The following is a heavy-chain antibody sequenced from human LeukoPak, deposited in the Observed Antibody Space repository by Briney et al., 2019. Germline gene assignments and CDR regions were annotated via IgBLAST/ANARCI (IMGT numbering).Heavy chain of an antibody. Sequence: SETLSLTCTVSGVTISSYYWSWIRQPPGKGLEWIGYIYCSGSTNYNPSLESRVTISVDTSKNQFSLKLSSVTAADTAVYYSARGITMIAHRYYFDYWGQGTPVTASS. CDR3: ARGITMIAHRYYFDY. CDR2: IYCSGST. D-gene: IGHD3-22*01. J-gene: IGHJ4*02. CDR1: GVTISSYY. V-gene: IGHV4-59*01.